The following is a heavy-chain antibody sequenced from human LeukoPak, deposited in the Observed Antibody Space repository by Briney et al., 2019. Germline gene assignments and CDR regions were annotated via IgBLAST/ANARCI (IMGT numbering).Heavy chain of an antibody. Sequence: ASVKVSCKASGYTFTSYYMHWVRQAPGQGLEWMGIINPSGGSTSYAQKFQGRVTMTRDTSTSTVYMELSSLRSGDTAVYYCARDGTYYYDSSGPGRYFDYWGQGTLVTVSS. V-gene: IGHV1-46*01. CDR2: INPSGGST. CDR1: GYTFTSYY. J-gene: IGHJ4*02. CDR3: ARDGTYYYDSSGPGRYFDY. D-gene: IGHD3-22*01.